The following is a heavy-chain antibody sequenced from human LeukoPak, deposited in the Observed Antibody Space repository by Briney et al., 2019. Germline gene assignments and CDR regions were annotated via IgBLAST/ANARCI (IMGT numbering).Heavy chain of an antibody. Sequence: ASVKVSCKASGGTFSSYTISWVRQAPGQGLEWMGRTIPILGIANYAQKFQGRVTITADKSTSTAYMELSSLRSEDTAVYYCARGYCSSTSCYRDAFDIWGQGTMVTVSS. CDR3: ARGYCSSTSCYRDAFDI. J-gene: IGHJ3*02. V-gene: IGHV1-69*02. D-gene: IGHD2-2*01. CDR1: GGTFSSYT. CDR2: TIPILGIA.